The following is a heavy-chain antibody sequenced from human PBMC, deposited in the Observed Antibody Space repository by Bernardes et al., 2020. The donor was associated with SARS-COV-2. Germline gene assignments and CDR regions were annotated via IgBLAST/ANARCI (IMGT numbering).Heavy chain of an antibody. J-gene: IGHJ6*02. D-gene: IGHD1-26*01. CDR1: GFSLSTGGVG. CDR2: VYWDDDK. V-gene: IGHV2-5*02. Sequence: SGPTLVKPTQTLTLTCTLSGFSLSTGGVGVGWVRQPPGQPLEWLAVVYWDDDKRYSSSLKSRLTITKDTSKNQVVLIMTNMDPVDTATYYCAHIRWGFYGLDVWGQGTTVTVSS. CDR3: AHIRWGFYGLDV.